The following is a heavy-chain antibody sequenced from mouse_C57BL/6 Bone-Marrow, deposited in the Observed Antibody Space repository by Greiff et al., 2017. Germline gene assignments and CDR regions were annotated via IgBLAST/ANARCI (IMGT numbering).Heavy chain of an antibody. CDR3: TRGDYDYAWFAY. J-gene: IGHJ3*01. CDR2: IDPETGGT. CDR1: GYTFTDYE. V-gene: IGHV1-15*01. Sequence: VQLQQSGAELVRPGASVTLSCKASGYTFTDYEMHWVKQTPVHGLEWIGAIDPETGGTAYNQKFKGKAILTADKSSSTAYMELRSLTSEDSAVYYCTRGDYDYAWFAYWGQGTRVTVSA. D-gene: IGHD2-4*01.